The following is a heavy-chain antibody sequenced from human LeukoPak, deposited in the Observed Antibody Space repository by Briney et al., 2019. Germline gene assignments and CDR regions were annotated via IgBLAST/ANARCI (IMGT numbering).Heavy chain of an antibody. CDR3: AKHRLHDPSGGPYFDY. CDR1: GFTFSNHA. CDR2: ISGSGGST. J-gene: IGHJ4*02. Sequence: PGGSLRLSCAASGFTFSNHAMSWVRQAPGKGLEWVSGISGSGGSTYYADSVKGRFTISRDNSENTFYLQMISLRGEDTAVYYRAKHRLHDPSGGPYFDYWGQGTPVTVSS. V-gene: IGHV3-23*01. D-gene: IGHD6-25*01.